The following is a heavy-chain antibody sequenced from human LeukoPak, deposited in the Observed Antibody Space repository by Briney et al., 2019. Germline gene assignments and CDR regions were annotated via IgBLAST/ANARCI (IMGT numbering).Heavy chain of an antibody. J-gene: IGHJ4*02. Sequence: PGGSLRLSCAASGFTFSSYGMNWVCQAPGKGLEWVAVMSYDGSNKYYADSVKGRFTISRDNSKSTLYLQMNSLRAEDTAVYYCARRGDDSSGYYSFDYWGQGTLVTVSS. D-gene: IGHD3-22*01. CDR2: MSYDGSNK. CDR1: GFTFSSYG. V-gene: IGHV3-30*03. CDR3: ARRGDDSSGYYSFDY.